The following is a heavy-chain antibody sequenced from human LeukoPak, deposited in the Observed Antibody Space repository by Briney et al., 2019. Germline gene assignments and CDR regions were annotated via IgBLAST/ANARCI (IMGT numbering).Heavy chain of an antibody. Sequence: PGGSLRLSCAASGFTFSGSAMHWVRQASGKGLEWVGRIRSKANSYATAYAASVKGRFTFSRDDSKNTAYLQMNSLKTEDTAVYYCTTREEGGKWGSFDYWGQGTLVTVSS. V-gene: IGHV3-73*01. J-gene: IGHJ4*02. CDR1: GFTFSGSA. CDR2: IRSKANSYAT. CDR3: TTREEGGKWGSFDY. D-gene: IGHD3-16*01.